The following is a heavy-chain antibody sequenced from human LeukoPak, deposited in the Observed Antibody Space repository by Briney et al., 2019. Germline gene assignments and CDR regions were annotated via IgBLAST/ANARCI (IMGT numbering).Heavy chain of an antibody. J-gene: IGHJ4*02. CDR2: IYSGGST. CDR3: ARSMYSSGWHFDY. D-gene: IGHD6-19*01. CDR1: GFIVSSSY. V-gene: IGHV3-53*01. Sequence: GGSLRLSCAASGFIVSSSYISWVRQAPGKGLEWVSVIYSGGSTYSADSVKGRFTISRDISNNTLYLHMNSLRAEDTAVYYCARSMYSSGWHFDYWGQGTLVTVSS.